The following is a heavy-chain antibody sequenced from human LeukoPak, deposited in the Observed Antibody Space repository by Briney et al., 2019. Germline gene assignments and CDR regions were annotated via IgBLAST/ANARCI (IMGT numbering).Heavy chain of an antibody. CDR2: ISSSGSTI. V-gene: IGHV3-11*04. J-gene: IGHJ4*02. CDR3: ARDVLMGVTGY. D-gene: IGHD1-20*01. CDR1: GFTFSGYY. Sequence: GGSLRLSCAASGFTFSGYYMSWIRQAPGKGLEWVSYISSSGSTIYYADSVKGRFTISRDNAKNSLYLQMNSLRTEDTAVYYCARDVLMGVTGYWGQGTLVTVSS.